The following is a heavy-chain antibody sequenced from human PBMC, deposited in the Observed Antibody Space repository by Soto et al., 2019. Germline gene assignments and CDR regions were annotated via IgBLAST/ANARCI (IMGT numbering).Heavy chain of an antibody. CDR1: GFTFSSYA. D-gene: IGHD3-10*01. Sequence: PGGSLRLSCAASGFTFSSYAMSWVRQAPGKGLEWVSGISGSAVSTYYVDSVKGRLTISRDNPKNTLYLQMNSLRAEDTAVYYCAKGIRDSYGSGSYLDYWGLGTLVTVSS. CDR2: ISGSAVST. CDR3: AKGIRDSYGSGSYLDY. V-gene: IGHV3-23*01. J-gene: IGHJ4*02.